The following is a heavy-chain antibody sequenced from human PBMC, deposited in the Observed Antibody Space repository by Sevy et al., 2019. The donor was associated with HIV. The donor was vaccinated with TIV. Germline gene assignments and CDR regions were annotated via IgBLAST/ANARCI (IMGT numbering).Heavy chain of an antibody. D-gene: IGHD2-2*01. CDR1: GGTFSSYA. V-gene: IGHV1-69*04. J-gene: IGHJ5*02. Sequence: ASVKVSCKASGGTFSSYAINWVRQAPGQGLEWMGRIIPIPGIPNYAQKFQGRVTITADKSTSTAYMELSSLRSDDTXVYYCARDASSYCTSYSCYGGWFDPWGQGTLVTVSS. CDR2: IIPIPGIP. CDR3: ARDASSYCTSYSCYGGWFDP.